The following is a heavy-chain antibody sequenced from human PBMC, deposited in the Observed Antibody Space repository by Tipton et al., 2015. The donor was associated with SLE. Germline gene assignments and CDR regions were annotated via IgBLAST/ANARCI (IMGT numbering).Heavy chain of an antibody. CDR2: ISAYNGKT. D-gene: IGHD3-3*01. V-gene: IGHV1-18*01. CDR3: VRAGFLEWFEFFQH. CDR1: GYSFTSYG. J-gene: IGHJ1*01. Sequence: QSGPEVKKPGASVKVSCKASGYSFTSYGINWVRQAPGQGLEWMGWISAYNGKTSYAQKFPGRVTLTTQTSASTAYMELRSLRFDDTAVYYCVRAGFLEWFEFFQHWGQGTLVTVSS.